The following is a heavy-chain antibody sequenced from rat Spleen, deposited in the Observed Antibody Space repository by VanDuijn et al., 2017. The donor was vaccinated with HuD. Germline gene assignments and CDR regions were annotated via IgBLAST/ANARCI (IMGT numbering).Heavy chain of an antibody. Sequence: EVQLVESGGGLVQPGRSLKLSCAASGFTFSNHYMAWVRQAPKKGLEWVASISSSGSRTYYLDSVKGRFTISRDNAKTSLYLQMNSLRSEDTATYYCTIIRGTYWGQGVMVTVSS. V-gene: IGHV5-20*01. CDR1: GFTFSNHY. CDR3: TIIRGTY. D-gene: IGHD4-3*01. CDR2: ISSSGSRT. J-gene: IGHJ2*01.